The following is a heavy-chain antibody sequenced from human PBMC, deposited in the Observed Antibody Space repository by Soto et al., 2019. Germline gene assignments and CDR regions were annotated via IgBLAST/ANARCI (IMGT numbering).Heavy chain of an antibody. V-gene: IGHV3-23*01. CDR3: AKDRGIIVKAGDAFDV. D-gene: IGHD3-16*02. CDR2: ISDSGDRT. CDR1: GFTLSMSA. J-gene: IGHJ3*01. Sequence: EVQLMESGGRLVQPGGSLRLSCASSGFTLSMSAVNWVRQAPGKGLEWVSYISDSGDRTYYADSVKGRFTISRDRSKNTVSLQMDSLRAEDTAVYYCAKDRGIIVKAGDAFDVWGQGTKVTVSS.